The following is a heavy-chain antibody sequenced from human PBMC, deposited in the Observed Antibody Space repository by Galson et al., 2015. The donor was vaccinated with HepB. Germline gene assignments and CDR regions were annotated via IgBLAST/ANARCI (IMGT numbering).Heavy chain of an antibody. D-gene: IGHD6-13*01. V-gene: IGHV1-18*01. CDR3: ARGWGQQPGGPSHYYMDV. CDR1: GYTFTSYG. J-gene: IGHJ6*03. CDR2: ISAYNGNT. Sequence: SVKVSCKASGYTFTSYGISWVRQAPGQGLEWMGWISAYNGNTNYAQKLQGRVTMTTDTSTSTAYMELRSLRSDDTAVYYCARGWGQQPGGPSHYYMDVWGKGTTVTVSS.